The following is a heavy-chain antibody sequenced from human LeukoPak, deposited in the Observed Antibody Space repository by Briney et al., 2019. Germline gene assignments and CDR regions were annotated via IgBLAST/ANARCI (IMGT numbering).Heavy chain of an antibody. V-gene: IGHV3-48*03. CDR3: ARITRYTYGHRPLDY. D-gene: IGHD5-18*01. CDR1: GFTFSSYE. J-gene: IGHJ4*02. CDR2: ISSSGSTI. Sequence: GGSLRLSCAASGFTFSSYEMNWVRQAPGKGLEWVSYISSSGSTIYYADSVKGRFTISRDNAKNSLYLQMNSLRAEDTAVYFCARITRYTYGHRPLDYWGQGTLVTVSS.